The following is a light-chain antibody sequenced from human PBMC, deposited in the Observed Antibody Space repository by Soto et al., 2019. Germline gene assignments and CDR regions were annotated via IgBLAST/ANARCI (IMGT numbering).Light chain of an antibody. CDR3: QKYSSVIT. J-gene: IGKJ5*01. CDR2: AAS. CDR1: QGIRNF. Sequence: DIQMTQSPSSLSASVGDRVTITCRASQGIRNFLAWYQQKPGKVPKLLISAASTLESGVSSRFSGSGSGTDFTLTIISLQPEDVATYYCQKYSSVITFGQGTRLEIK. V-gene: IGKV1-27*01.